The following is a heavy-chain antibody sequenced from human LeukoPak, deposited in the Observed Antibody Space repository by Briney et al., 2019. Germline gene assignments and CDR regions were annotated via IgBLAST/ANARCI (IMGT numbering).Heavy chain of an antibody. CDR2: ITSDGSST. Sequence: GGSLRLSCAASGFTFSSYWMHWVRQPPGKGLVWVSRITSDGSSTSYADSAKGRFTISRDNAKNTLYLQMNSLRAEDTAVYYCASTSVYYYYYYGMDVWGQGTTVTVSS. CDR3: ASTSVYYYYYYGMDV. V-gene: IGHV3-74*01. D-gene: IGHD2-2*01. J-gene: IGHJ6*02. CDR1: GFTFSSYW.